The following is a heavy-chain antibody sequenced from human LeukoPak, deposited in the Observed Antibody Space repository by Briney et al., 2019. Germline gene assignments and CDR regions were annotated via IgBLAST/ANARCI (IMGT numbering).Heavy chain of an antibody. V-gene: IGHV3-30-3*01. CDR2: ISFDGNNE. Sequence: GGSLRLSCAASGFTFSNYAMHWVRQAPGKGLEWLAVISFDGNNEYYADSVKGRFTISRDNSKNTLYLQMNSLRGEDAAVYYCASTSRGVIDYWGQGTLATVSS. CDR1: GFTFSNYA. D-gene: IGHD3-10*01. J-gene: IGHJ4*02. CDR3: ASTSRGVIDY.